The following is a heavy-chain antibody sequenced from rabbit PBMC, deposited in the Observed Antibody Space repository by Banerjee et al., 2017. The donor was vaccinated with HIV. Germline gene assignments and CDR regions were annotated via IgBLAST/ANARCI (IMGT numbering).Heavy chain of an antibody. CDR3: GRATTADDYLNL. J-gene: IGHJ4*01. CDR1: GFSFSTSYY. V-gene: IGHV1S45*01. CDR2: IRAGSSGNT. D-gene: IGHD2-1*01. Sequence: QEQLVEYGGDLVQPEGSLTLTCKASGFSFSTSYYMCWVRQAPGKGLEWIACIRAGSSGNTYYANGEKARFPTSKPSPRVPLKMTSLTAGDPPTFFWGRATTADDYLNLWGPGTLVTVS.